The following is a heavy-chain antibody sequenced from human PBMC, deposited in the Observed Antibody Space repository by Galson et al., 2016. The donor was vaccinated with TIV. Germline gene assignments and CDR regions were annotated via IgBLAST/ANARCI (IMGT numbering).Heavy chain of an antibody. D-gene: IGHD2-8*01. Sequence: SLRLPCAASGLTFSDHYMDCVRQAPAMGLEWLARSKNSPKNFLTEYAASVKARFTISRDDSKMSLYLQLNSLKTEDTAVYYCVMYESGLPKWGQGTLVSVSS. CDR3: VMYESGLPK. CDR1: GLTFSDHY. CDR2: SKNSPKNFLT. V-gene: IGHV3-72*01. J-gene: IGHJ4*02.